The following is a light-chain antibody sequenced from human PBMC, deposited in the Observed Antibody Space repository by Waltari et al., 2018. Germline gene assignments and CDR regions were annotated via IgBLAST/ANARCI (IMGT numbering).Light chain of an antibody. CDR1: QDISIY. J-gene: IGKJ1*01. V-gene: IGKV1-9*01. Sequence: DIQLTQSTSFLSASVGDTVTITCRASQDISIYVARYQQKPGKAPELLSYAASILQSGVPSRFSGSRSGTEFTRTICSLQPEDFATYYCQRLNSNLWTFGQWTRVEIK. CDR2: AAS. CDR3: QRLNSNLWT.